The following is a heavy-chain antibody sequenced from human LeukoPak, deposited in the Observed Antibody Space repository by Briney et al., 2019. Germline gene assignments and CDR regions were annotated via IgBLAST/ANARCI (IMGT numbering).Heavy chain of an antibody. J-gene: IGHJ5*02. Sequence: SETLSLTCTVSGGSISNYYWGWIRQPPGKGLEWIGSIYYSGCTYYNPSLKSRATISVDTSKNQFSLKLSSVTAADTAVYYCARDHYYDSSGAIQGGTWFDPWGQGTLVTVSS. CDR1: GGSISNYY. CDR3: ARDHYYDSSGAIQGGTWFDP. D-gene: IGHD3-22*01. CDR2: IYYSGCT. V-gene: IGHV4-39*07.